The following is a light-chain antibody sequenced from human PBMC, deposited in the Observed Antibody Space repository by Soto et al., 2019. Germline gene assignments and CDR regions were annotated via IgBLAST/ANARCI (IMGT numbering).Light chain of an antibody. Sequence: EIVMTQSPATLSVSPGERATLSCRASQSVSSNLAWYQQKPGQAPRLLIYGASTRATGIPARFSGSGSGTEFTLTISSLQSGDFAVYYCQQYNTWPFTFGPGTKVDIK. J-gene: IGKJ3*01. CDR3: QQYNTWPFT. CDR2: GAS. V-gene: IGKV3-15*01. CDR1: QSVSSN.